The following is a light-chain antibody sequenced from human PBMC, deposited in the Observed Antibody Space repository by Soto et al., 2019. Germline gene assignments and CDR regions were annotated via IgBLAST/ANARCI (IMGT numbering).Light chain of an antibody. J-gene: IGKJ1*01. CDR1: QSVSNN. V-gene: IGKV3-20*01. CDR2: DAS. CDR3: HQYVSSQT. Sequence: EMAMTQSPATLSVSPGERATLSCRASQSVSNNLAWYQQKPGQAPRLLIYDASNRATGIPDRFSGSGSGTDFTLTISRLEPEDFAVYYCHQYVSSQTFGQGGKVDI.